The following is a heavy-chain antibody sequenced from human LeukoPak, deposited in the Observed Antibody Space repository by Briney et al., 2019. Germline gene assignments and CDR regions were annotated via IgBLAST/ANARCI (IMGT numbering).Heavy chain of an antibody. CDR1: GFTFSNYG. J-gene: IGHJ4*02. Sequence: GGSLRLSCAASGFTFSNYGMHWVRQAPGKGLEWVTFIRYDGSIKYYADSVKGRFTISRDNSKNTLYLQMNSLRAEDTAVYYCAKDIGATPSYYFDYWGQGTLVTVSS. CDR2: IRYDGSIK. CDR3: AKDIGATPSYYFDY. D-gene: IGHD1-26*01. V-gene: IGHV3-30*02.